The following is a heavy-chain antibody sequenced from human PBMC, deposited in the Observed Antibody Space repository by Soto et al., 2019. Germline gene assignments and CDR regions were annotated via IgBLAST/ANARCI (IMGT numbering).Heavy chain of an antibody. D-gene: IGHD2-2*01. CDR3: AKDSGYQLPDNYFYYGLDV. CDR2: ISYDEIDK. V-gene: IGHV3-30*18. Sequence: GRSLRLSCAASGFTFTSHAMHWVRQTPGKGLEWVAAISYDEIDKKYASSVKGRFTVSRDNVKNTLSLQMNSLGPADPAVYYCAKDSGYQLPDNYFYYGLDVWRKRTMVTVSS. J-gene: IGHJ6*04. CDR1: GFTFTSHA.